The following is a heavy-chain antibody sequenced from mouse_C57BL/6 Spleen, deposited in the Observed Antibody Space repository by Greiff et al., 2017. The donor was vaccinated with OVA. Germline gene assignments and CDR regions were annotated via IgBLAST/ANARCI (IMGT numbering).Heavy chain of an antibody. CDR1: GYAFSSYW. D-gene: IGHD2-2*01. J-gene: IGHJ3*01. CDR3: ARAYGYDEGSWFAY. CDR2: IYPGDGDT. V-gene: IGHV1-80*01. Sequence: VQLQQSGAELVKPGASVKISCKASGYAFSSYWMNWVKQRPGKGLEWIGQIYPGDGDTNYNGKFKGKATLTADKSSSTAYMQLSSLTSEDSAVYFCARAYGYDEGSWFAYWGQGTLVTVSA.